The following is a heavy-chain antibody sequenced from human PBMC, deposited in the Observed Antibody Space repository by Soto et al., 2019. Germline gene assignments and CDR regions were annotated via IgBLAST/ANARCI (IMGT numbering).Heavy chain of an antibody. Sequence: QVQLAQSGAEVKRLGASVKVSCKVSGYTSSAYFIHWVRQAPGQGLEWMGWISPKSGGTNYAQKFQGWVTMTWDTSIFTAHMELSRLRSDDTATYYCATTVHLGIHFAFDSWGLGTVVTVSS. CDR3: ATTVHLGIHFAFDS. D-gene: IGHD3-16*01. J-gene: IGHJ4*02. CDR1: GYTSSAYF. V-gene: IGHV1-2*04. CDR2: ISPKSGGT.